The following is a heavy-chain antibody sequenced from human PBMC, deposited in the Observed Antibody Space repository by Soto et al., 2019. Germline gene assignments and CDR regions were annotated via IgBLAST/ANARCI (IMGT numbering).Heavy chain of an antibody. CDR3: AKATTVTRWFDP. J-gene: IGHJ5*02. D-gene: IGHD4-4*01. CDR1: GFTFSSYA. V-gene: IGHV3-23*01. Sequence: EVQLLESGGGLVQPGGSLRLSCAASGFTFSSYAMSWVRQAPGKGLEWVSAISGSGGSTYYADSVKGRFTISRDNSKNTLYLQMNRLSAKDTAVYYCAKATTVTRWFDPWGQGTLVTVSS. CDR2: ISGSGGST.